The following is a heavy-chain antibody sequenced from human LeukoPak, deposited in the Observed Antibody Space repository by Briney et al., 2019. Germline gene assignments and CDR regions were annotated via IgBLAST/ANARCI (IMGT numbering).Heavy chain of an antibody. D-gene: IGHD3-10*01. J-gene: IGHJ4*02. Sequence: SETLSLTCAVSGYSISSGYYWGWIRQPPGKGLEWIGSIYHSGSTYYNPSLKSRVTISVDTSKNQFSLKLSSVTAADTAVYYCARRAFYGSGSWGLDYWGQGTLVTVSS. CDR1: GYSISSGYY. CDR2: IYHSGST. CDR3: ARRAFYGSGSWGLDY. V-gene: IGHV4-38-2*01.